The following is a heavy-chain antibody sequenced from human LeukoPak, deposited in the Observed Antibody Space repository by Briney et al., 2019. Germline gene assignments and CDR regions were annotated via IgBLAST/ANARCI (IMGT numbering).Heavy chain of an antibody. D-gene: IGHD3-9*01. J-gene: IGHJ6*02. Sequence: ASVKVSCKASGGTFSSYAISWVRQAPGQGLEWMGGIIPIFGTANYAQKFQGRVAITADESTSTAYMELSSLRSEDTAVYYCARGPVLRYFDWLPYYHYYGMDVWGQGTTVTVSS. CDR2: IIPIFGTA. CDR3: ARGPVLRYFDWLPYYHYYGMDV. V-gene: IGHV1-69*13. CDR1: GGTFSSYA.